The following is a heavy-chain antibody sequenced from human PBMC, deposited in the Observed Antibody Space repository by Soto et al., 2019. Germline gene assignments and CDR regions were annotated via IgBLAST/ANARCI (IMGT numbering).Heavy chain of an antibody. V-gene: IGHV3-30-3*01. CDR1: GFTFSSYA. CDR2: ISYDGSNK. J-gene: IGHJ4*02. CDR3: ARDLSSGWPMTGYFDY. Sequence: GESLKISCAASGFTFSSYAMHWVRQAPGKGLEWVAVISYDGSNKYYADSVKGRFTISRDNSKNTLYLQMNSLRAEDTAVYYCARDLSSGWPMTGYFDYWGQGTLVTVSS. D-gene: IGHD6-19*01.